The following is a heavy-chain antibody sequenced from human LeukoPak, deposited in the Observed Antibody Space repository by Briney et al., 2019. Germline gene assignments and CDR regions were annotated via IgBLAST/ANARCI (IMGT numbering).Heavy chain of an antibody. V-gene: IGHV5-51*01. J-gene: IGHJ4*02. Sequence: GESLKISCKASGYTFTNYWIGWVRQMPGKGLEWMGIIYPGDSDTRYSPSFQGQVTISADKSISTAYPQWSTLKASDTAMYYCARSVYNGYTGADYWGQGTLVTVSS. CDR3: ARSVYNGYTGADY. D-gene: IGHD5-12*01. CDR2: IYPGDSDT. CDR1: GYTFTNYW.